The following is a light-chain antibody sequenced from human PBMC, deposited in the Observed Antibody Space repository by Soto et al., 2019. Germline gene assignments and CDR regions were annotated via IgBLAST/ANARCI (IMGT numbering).Light chain of an antibody. CDR1: RSDVGGYNY. J-gene: IGLJ2*01. CDR2: EVS. CDR3: SSFAGNNNVV. Sequence: QSALTQPPSASGSPGQSVTISCTGPRSDVGGYNYVSWYQQHPGKAPKLMISEVSKRPSGVPDRFSGSKSGNTASLTVSGLQAEDEADYYCSSFAGNNNVVFGGGTKVTVL. V-gene: IGLV2-8*01.